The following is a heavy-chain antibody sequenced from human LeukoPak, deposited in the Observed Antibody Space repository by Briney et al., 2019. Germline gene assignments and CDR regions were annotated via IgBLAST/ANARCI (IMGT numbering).Heavy chain of an antibody. CDR1: GFTFGEYA. V-gene: IGHV3-49*04. CDR3: TTGIKTADH. D-gene: IGHD2-15*01. J-gene: IGHJ4*02. CDR2: IRSKPYGETT. Sequence: GGSLRLSCIASGFTFGEYAMSWVRQAPGKGLEWVGFIRSKPYGETTEYAASVKGRFTISRDDSKSIAYLQMNSLKTEDTAVYYCTTGIKTADHWGQGTLVTVSS.